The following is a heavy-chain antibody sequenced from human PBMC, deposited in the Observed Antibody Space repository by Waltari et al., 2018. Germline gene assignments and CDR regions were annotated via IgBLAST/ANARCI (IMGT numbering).Heavy chain of an antibody. D-gene: IGHD3-22*01. CDR3: ASLVYDSSGYYYEYFDY. CDR1: GGSISSYY. CDR2: IYYSGST. Sequence: QVQLQESGPGLVKPSETLSLTCTVPGGSISSYYWRWIRQPPGKGLEWIGYIYYSGSTNYNPSLKSRVTISVDTSKNQFSLKLSSVTAADTAVYYCASLVYDSSGYYYEYFDYWGQGTLVTVSS. J-gene: IGHJ4*02. V-gene: IGHV4-59*01.